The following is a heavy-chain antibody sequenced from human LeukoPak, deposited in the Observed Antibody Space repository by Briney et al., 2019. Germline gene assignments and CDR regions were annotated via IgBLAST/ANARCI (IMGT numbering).Heavy chain of an antibody. D-gene: IGHD6-6*01. CDR3: ARVIEARHFDC. CDR2: IWYDGSKK. Sequence: PGGSLRLSCAASGFTFSRYGMHWVRQAPGKGLEWVAVIWYDGSKKNYADSVKGRFTISRDNSKNTLNLQMTSLRAEDTAVYYCARVIEARHFDCWGQGTLVTVSS. CDR1: GFTFSRYG. J-gene: IGHJ4*02. V-gene: IGHV3-33*01.